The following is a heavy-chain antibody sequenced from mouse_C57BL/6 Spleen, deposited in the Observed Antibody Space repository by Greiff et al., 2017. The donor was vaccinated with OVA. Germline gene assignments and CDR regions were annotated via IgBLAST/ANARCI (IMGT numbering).Heavy chain of an antibody. CDR3: ARLGGGVTTVVGGV. D-gene: IGHD1-1*01. Sequence: VQLQQSGAELARPGASVKLSCKASGYTFTSYGISWVKQSTGQGLEWIGEIYPRSGNTYYNEKFKGKATLTADKSSSTAYMELRSLTSEDSAVYFCARLGGGVTTVVGGVWGTGTTVTVSS. J-gene: IGHJ1*03. V-gene: IGHV1-81*01. CDR1: GYTFTSYG. CDR2: IYPRSGNT.